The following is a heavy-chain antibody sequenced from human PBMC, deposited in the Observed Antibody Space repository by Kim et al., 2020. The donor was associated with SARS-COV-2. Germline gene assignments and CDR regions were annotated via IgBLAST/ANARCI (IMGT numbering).Heavy chain of an antibody. CDR2: INPSGGST. CDR3: ARDGDGGHRLAECGGDCYSGNFDY. CDR1: GYTFTSYY. J-gene: IGHJ4*02. V-gene: IGHV1-46*01. Sequence: ASVKVSCKASGYTFTSYYMHWVRQAPGQGLEWMGIINPSGGSTSYAQKFQGRVTMTRDTSTSTVYMELSSLRSEDTAVYYCARDGDGGHRLAECGGDCYSGNFDYWGQGTLVTVSS. D-gene: IGHD2-21*02.